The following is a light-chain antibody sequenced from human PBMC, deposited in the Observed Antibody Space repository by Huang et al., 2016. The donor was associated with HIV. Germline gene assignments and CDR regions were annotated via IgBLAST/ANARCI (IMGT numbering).Light chain of an antibody. J-gene: IGKJ2*01. CDR3: MQALQTPL. CDR1: QSLLHSNGYNY. V-gene: IGKV2-28*01. Sequence: DIVTTQSPLSLPVTPGEPASISCRSSQSLLHSNGYNYWDWYLQKPGQSPQLLIYLGSNRASGVPDRFSGSGSGIDFTLKISRVEAEDVGVYYCMQALQTPLFGQGTKLEIK. CDR2: LGS.